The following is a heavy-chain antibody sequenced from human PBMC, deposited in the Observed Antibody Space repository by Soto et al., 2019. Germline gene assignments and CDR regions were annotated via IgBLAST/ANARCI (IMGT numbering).Heavy chain of an antibody. J-gene: IGHJ4*02. CDR3: VRRVSGNNDY. D-gene: IGHD3-10*01. V-gene: IGHV3-64*01. CDR2: ISSNGGTT. Sequence: EVQLAESGGGMVQPGGSLRLSCVASGFTFSSYDMHWVRQAPGKGLEYVSSISSNGGTTYYGNSVKGRFTISRDNSKNTVYLQMGSMRAEDMAVYYCVRRVSGNNDYWGQGTLVTVSS. CDR1: GFTFSSYD.